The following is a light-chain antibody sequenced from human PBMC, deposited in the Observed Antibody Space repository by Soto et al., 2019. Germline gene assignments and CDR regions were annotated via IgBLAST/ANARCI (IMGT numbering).Light chain of an antibody. V-gene: IGLV4-69*01. CDR1: SGHSSYA. Sequence: QSVLTQSPSASASLGASVKLTCTLSSGHSSYAIAWHQQQPEKGPRYLMKLSSDGSHSKGDGIPDRFSGSSSGAERYVTISSLQSEDEADYYCQTWDTVGRVVFGGGTKLTVL. CDR3: QTWDTVGRVV. J-gene: IGLJ2*01. CDR2: LSSDGSH.